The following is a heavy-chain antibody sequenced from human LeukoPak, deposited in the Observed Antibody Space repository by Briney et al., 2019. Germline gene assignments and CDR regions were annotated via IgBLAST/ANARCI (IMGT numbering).Heavy chain of an antibody. CDR2: IYSGGST. J-gene: IGHJ4*02. D-gene: IGHD3-10*01. V-gene: IGHV3-66*02. CDR3: AREGYYGSGSKGVSFFDY. Sequence: GGSLRLSCAASGFTVSSNYMSWVRQAPGKGLEWVSVIYSGGSTYYADSVKGRFTISRDNSKNTLYLQMNSLRAEDTAVYYCAREGYYGSGSKGVSFFDYWGQGTLVTVSS. CDR1: GFTVSSNY.